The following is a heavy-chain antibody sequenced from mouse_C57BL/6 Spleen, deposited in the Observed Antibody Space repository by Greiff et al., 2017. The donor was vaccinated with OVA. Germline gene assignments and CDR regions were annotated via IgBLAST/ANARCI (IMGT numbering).Heavy chain of an antibody. J-gene: IGHJ3*01. Sequence: VQLQQSGPELVKPGASVKISCKASGYSFTGYYMNWVKQSPEKSLEWIGAINPSTGGTTYNQKFKAKATLTVDKSSSTAYMQLKSLTSEDSAVYYCARGGTTVVPFAYWGQGTLVTVSA. CDR2: INPSTGGT. V-gene: IGHV1-42*01. CDR3: ARGGTTVVPFAY. D-gene: IGHD1-1*01. CDR1: GYSFTGYY.